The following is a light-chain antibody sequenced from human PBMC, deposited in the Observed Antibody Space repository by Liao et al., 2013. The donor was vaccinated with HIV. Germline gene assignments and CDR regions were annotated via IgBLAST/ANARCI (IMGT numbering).Light chain of an antibody. V-gene: IGLV3-21*01. J-gene: IGLJ1*01. Sequence: GSVAPGKTARVTCGGNNIGRTTVHWYQQKPGQAPVLVIYYDNDRPSGIPERFSGSNSGNTATLTISGTQAMDEADYYCQAWDSSTEVFGTGTKVTVL. CDR3: QAWDSSTEV. CDR1: NIGRTT. CDR2: YDN.